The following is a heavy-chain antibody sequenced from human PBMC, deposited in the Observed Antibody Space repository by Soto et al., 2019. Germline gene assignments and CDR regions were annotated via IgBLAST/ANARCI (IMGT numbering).Heavy chain of an antibody. V-gene: IGHV1-69*06. D-gene: IGHD6-13*01. Sequence: ASVKVFCKAPGGTFSSYAISWVRQAPGQGLEWMGGIIPIFGTANYAQKFQGRVTITADKSTSTAYMELSSLRSEDTAVYYCARDFLGQQLDSLAYGMDVWGQGTTVTVSS. J-gene: IGHJ6*02. CDR2: IIPIFGTA. CDR1: GGTFSSYA. CDR3: ARDFLGQQLDSLAYGMDV.